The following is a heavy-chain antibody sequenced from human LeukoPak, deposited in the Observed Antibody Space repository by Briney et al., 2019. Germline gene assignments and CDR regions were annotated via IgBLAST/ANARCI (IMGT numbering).Heavy chain of an antibody. D-gene: IGHD3-3*01. V-gene: IGHV3-74*01. CDR3: ARDGLYDSGGY. Sequence: GGSLRLSCAASGFTFSSYWMHWVRQAPGKGLVWVSRINTDGSSTSYADSVKGRFTISRDNAKNTLYLQMNSLRTEDTAVYYCARDGLYDSGGYWGQGTLVTVSS. CDR2: INTDGSST. CDR1: GFTFSSYW. J-gene: IGHJ4*02.